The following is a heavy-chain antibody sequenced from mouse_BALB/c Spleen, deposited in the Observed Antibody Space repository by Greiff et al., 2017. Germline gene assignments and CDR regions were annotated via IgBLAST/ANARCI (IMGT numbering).Heavy chain of an antibody. V-gene: IGHV1-5*01. CDR2: IYPGNSDT. Sequence: EVQLQQSGTVLARPGASVKMSCKASGYTFTSYWMHWVKQRPGQGLEWIGAIYPGNSDTSYNQKFKGKAKLTAVTSTSTAYMELSSLTNEDSAVYYCTRTGDGYYYAMDYWGQGTSVTVSS. J-gene: IGHJ4*01. CDR1: GYTFTSYW. CDR3: TRTGDGYYYAMDY. D-gene: IGHD2-3*01.